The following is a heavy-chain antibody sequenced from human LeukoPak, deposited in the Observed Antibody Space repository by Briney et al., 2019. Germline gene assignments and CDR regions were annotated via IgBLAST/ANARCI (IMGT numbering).Heavy chain of an antibody. CDR1: GDSVSSNNGA. Sequence: SQTLSLTCAISGDSVSSNNGAWNWIRQSPSRGLEWLGRTYYRSKWYNEYAAFIQGRITINPDTSKNQFSLQLNSVTPEDTAVYYCARDLGTSGWYTFDFWGQGTLVTVSS. D-gene: IGHD6-19*01. CDR2: TYYRSKWYN. CDR3: ARDLGTSGWYTFDF. J-gene: IGHJ4*02. V-gene: IGHV6-1*01.